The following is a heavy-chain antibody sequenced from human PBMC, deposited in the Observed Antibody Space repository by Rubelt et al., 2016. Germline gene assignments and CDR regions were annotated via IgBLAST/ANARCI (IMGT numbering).Heavy chain of an antibody. J-gene: IGHJ3*02. V-gene: IGHV3-30*03. CDR2: ISDDGSGK. Sequence: QVQLVESGGGVVQPGRSLRLSCAASGLSFSNYGMHWVRQAPGKGLEWVAVISDDGSGKYYADSVKVRFTISSNSSKKTLYLQMNSLRGEYTAEYYCARGPGFTVVTAFDIWGQGTMVTVSS. D-gene: IGHD2-21*02. CDR1: GLSFSNYG. CDR3: ARGPGFTVVTAFDI.